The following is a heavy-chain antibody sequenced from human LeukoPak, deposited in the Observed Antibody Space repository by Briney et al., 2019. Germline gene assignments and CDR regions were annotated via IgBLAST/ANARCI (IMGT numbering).Heavy chain of an antibody. CDR2: IYYSGST. CDR3: ARDRLQLRS. J-gene: IGHJ5*02. V-gene: IGHV4-59*01. Sequence: SETLSLTCTVSGGSISSYYWSWIRQPPGKGLEWIGYIYYSGSTNYNPSLKSRVTISVDTSKNQFSLKLSSVTAADTAVYYCARDRLQLRSWGQGTLVTVSS. D-gene: IGHD1-1*01. CDR1: GGSISSYY.